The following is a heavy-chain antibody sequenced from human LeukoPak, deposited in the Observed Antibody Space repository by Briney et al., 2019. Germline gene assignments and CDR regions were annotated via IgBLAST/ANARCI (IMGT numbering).Heavy chain of an antibody. Sequence: PSETLSLTCAASGYSISSGYYWGWIRQPPGKGLEWIGSIYHSGSTYYNPSLKSRVTISVDTSKNQFSLKLSSVTAADTAVYYCASSDCSGGSCYFDYWGQGTLVTVSS. CDR1: GYSISSGYY. D-gene: IGHD2-15*01. V-gene: IGHV4-38-2*01. J-gene: IGHJ4*02. CDR3: ASSDCSGGSCYFDY. CDR2: IYHSGST.